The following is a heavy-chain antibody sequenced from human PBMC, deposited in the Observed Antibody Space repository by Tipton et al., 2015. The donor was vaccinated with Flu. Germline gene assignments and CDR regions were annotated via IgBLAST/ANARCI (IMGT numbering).Heavy chain of an antibody. CDR3: ARGPLPDSNWYNGMDV. J-gene: IGHJ6*02. CDR1: GFTFSTYD. D-gene: IGHD6-13*01. V-gene: IGHV3-13*01. Sequence: SLRLSCAASGFTFSTYDMHWVRRVTGKGLEWVSGIGSAGDTHYLGSVKGRFTISRDNAKNSLYLQMSSLRAGDTAVYYCARGPLPDSNWYNGMDVWGQGTTVTVSS. CDR2: IGSAGDT.